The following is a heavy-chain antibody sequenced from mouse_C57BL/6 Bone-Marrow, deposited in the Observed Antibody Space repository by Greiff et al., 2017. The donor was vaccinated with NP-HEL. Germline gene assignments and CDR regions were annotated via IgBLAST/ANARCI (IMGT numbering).Heavy chain of an antibody. V-gene: IGHV14-2*01. J-gene: IGHJ1*03. CDR2: IDPEDGET. CDR3: ALTTVVAKWYFDV. CDR1: GFNIKDYY. Sequence: EVQLVESGAELVKPGASVKLSCTASGFNIKDYYMHWVKQRTEQGLEWIGRIDPEDGETKYAPKFQGKATITADTSSNTAYLQLSTLTSEDTAVYYCALTTVVAKWYFDVWGTGTTVTVSS. D-gene: IGHD1-1*01.